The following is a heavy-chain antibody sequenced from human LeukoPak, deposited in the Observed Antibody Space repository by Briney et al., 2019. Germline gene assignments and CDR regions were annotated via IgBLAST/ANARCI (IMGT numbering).Heavy chain of an antibody. CDR3: AKDRGFLDYYYYYMDV. J-gene: IGHJ6*03. V-gene: IGHV3-66*01. CDR2: INTVGTT. CDR1: GFTVSNNY. Sequence: GGSLRLSCAASGFTVSNNYMGWVRQAPAKGLEWVSVINTVGTTYYADSVRGRFTISRDNSKNTLYLQMNSLRAEDTAVYYCAKDRGFLDYYYYYMDVWGKGTTVTVSS. D-gene: IGHD3-3*01.